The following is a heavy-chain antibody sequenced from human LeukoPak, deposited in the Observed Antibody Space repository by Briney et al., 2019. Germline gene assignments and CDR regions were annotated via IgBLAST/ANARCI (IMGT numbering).Heavy chain of an antibody. Sequence: GGSLRLSCAASGFTFSSYSMNWVRQAPGKGLEWVSSISSSSSYIYYADSVKGRFTISRDNAKNSLYLQMNSLRAEDTAVYYCARDPRIVVVIVSPFDYWGQGTLVTVSS. CDR1: GFTFSSYS. V-gene: IGHV3-21*01. CDR2: ISSSSSYI. CDR3: ARDPRIVVVIVSPFDY. D-gene: IGHD2-21*01. J-gene: IGHJ4*02.